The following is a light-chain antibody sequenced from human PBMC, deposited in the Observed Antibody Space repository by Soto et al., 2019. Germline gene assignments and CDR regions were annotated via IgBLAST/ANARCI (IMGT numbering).Light chain of an antibody. CDR1: QSVSSNY. J-gene: IGKJ5*01. Sequence: EIVLTQSPGTLSLSPGERATLSCRASQSVSSNYLAWYQQKPGQAPSLLIYDASSRASDIPDRFSGSGSGTDFTLTISRLEPEDFAMYYCQQYGPSAPITFGQGTRLEIE. V-gene: IGKV3-20*01. CDR2: DAS. CDR3: QQYGPSAPIT.